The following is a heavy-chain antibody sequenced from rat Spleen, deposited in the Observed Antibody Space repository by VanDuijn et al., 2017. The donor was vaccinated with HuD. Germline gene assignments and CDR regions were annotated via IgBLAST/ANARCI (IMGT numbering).Heavy chain of an antibody. CDR3: ARAGSAAISLGNWFAY. CDR1: GFSLTSYN. CDR2: MWTGGST. Sequence: QVQLKESGPGLVQPSQTLSLTCTVSGFSLTSYNVHWVRQPTGKGLEWMGVMWTGGSTDYNSTLTSRLSISRDTSKSQVFLSMSSLQTEDTATYYCARAGSAAISLGNWFAYWGQGTLVTVSS. D-gene: IGHD1-2*01. V-gene: IGHV2-30*01. J-gene: IGHJ3*01.